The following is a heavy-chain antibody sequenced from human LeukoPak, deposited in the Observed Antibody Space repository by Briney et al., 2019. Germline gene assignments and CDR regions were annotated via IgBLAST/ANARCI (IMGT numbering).Heavy chain of an antibody. D-gene: IGHD2-8*01. J-gene: IGHJ6*02. CDR1: GGSISSSSYY. Sequence: SETLSLTCTVSGGSISSSSYYWGWIRQPPGKGLEWIGSIYYSGSTYYNPSLKSRVTISVDTSKNQFSLKLSSVTAADTAVYYCARDGGLTPGVNYYYYYGMDVWGQGTTVTVSS. CDR2: IYYSGST. V-gene: IGHV4-39*07. CDR3: ARDGGLTPGVNYYYYYGMDV.